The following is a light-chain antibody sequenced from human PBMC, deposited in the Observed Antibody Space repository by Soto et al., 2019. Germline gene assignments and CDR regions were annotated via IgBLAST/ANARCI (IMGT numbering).Light chain of an antibody. V-gene: IGLV2-14*01. CDR1: SSDVGGYNY. CDR2: DVS. CDR3: CSYTTSNTRQIV. Sequence: QSALTQPASVSGSPGQSITISCTGTSSDVGGYNYVSWYKQHPAKAPKFMIYDVSTRPSGVSNRFSVSESGNTASLTISGLQAEDDADYYCCSYTTSNTRQIVFGTGTKLTVL. J-gene: IGLJ1*01.